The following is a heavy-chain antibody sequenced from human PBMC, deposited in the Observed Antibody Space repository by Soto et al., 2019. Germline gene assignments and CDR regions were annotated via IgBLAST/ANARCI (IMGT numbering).Heavy chain of an antibody. CDR1: GGSISNGGYY. D-gene: IGHD3-10*01. CDR2: IHYSGST. Sequence: TLSLTCTVSGGSISNGGYYWNWVRQHPGKGLEWIGYIHYSGSTWYNPSLESRVTISVDTSKNQFSMKFRSVTAADTAVYYCGRVRGSGSYAAYYFDSWGQGTLVTVSS. V-gene: IGHV4-31*03. CDR3: GRVRGSGSYAAYYFDS. J-gene: IGHJ4*01.